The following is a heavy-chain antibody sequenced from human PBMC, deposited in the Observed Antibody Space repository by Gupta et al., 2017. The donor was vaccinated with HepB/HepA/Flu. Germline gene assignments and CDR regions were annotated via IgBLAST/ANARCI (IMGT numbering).Heavy chain of an antibody. V-gene: IGHV3-74*01. CDR2: ISVDGTTA. Sequence: EVQLVASGGGLVQPGGSLRLSCSASGFTFSSYWLNWVRQAPRKGLVWVARISVDGTTANYADSVKGRFTISRDDAKNTLFLQMNILSGEDTAVYYCARDGWAPDYWYMDVWGKGTAVTVSS. CDR1: GFTFSSYW. J-gene: IGHJ6*03. CDR3: ARDGWAPDYWYMDV. D-gene: IGHD3-16*01.